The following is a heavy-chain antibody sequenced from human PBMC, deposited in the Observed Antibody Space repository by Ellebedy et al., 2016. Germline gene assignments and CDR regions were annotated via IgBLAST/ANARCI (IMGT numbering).Heavy chain of an antibody. J-gene: IGHJ3*02. V-gene: IGHV3-13*04. Sequence: GGSLRLXCAASGFTFNTYDMHWVRQVTGKGLEWVSVIGTVGDTYYADSVKGRFTISRDNARNSFYLQMNNLRAGDTAVYYCARDCSATSCYGRERNAFDIWGQGTMVTVSS. CDR2: IGTVGDT. CDR3: ARDCSATSCYGRERNAFDI. CDR1: GFTFNTYD. D-gene: IGHD2-2*01.